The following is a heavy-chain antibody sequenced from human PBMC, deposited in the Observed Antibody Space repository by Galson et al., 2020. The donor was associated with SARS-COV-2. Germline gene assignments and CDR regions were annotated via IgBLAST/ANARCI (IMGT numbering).Heavy chain of an antibody. J-gene: IGHJ4*02. Sequence: LSLTCAASGFKFKDYYMTWIRQAPGKGLEWISYISASSSYTNYADSVGGRFIISRDNAKNSLFLQMKNLRAEDTAVYYCARLNRSSLDHWGQGALVTVSS. CDR1: GFKFKDYY. V-gene: IGHV3-11*06. CDR3: ARLNRSSLDH. D-gene: IGHD2-15*01. CDR2: ISASSSYT.